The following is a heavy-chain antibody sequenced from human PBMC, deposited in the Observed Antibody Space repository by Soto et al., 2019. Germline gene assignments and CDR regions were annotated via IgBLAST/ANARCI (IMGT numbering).Heavy chain of an antibody. CDR1: GGSISSYY. Sequence: KTSETLSLTCTVSGGSISSYYWSWIRQPAGKGLEWIGRIYTSGSTNYNPSLKSRVTMSVDTSKNQFSLKLSSVTAADTAVYYCARVVVFGSGSYYTGVDYNWFDPWGQGTLVTVSS. V-gene: IGHV4-4*07. CDR2: IYTSGST. D-gene: IGHD3-10*01. CDR3: ARVVVFGSGSYYTGVDYNWFDP. J-gene: IGHJ5*02.